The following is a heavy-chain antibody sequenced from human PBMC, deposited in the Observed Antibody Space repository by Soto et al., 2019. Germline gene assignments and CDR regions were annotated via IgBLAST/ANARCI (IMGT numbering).Heavy chain of an antibody. CDR1: GDSISSYY. J-gene: IGHJ4*02. Sequence: PSETLSLTCIVSGDSISSYYWSWIRQPPGKGLEWIGYIYYSGSTNYNPSLKSRVTISVDTSKNQFSLKLSSVTAADTAVYYCAGGGALGVHPPPYYFDYWGQGTLVTVSS. CDR2: IYYSGST. V-gene: IGHV4-59*08. CDR3: AGGGALGVHPPPYYFDY. D-gene: IGHD1-26*01.